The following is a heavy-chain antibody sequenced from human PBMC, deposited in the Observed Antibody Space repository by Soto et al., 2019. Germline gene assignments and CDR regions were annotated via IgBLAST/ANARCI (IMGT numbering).Heavy chain of an antibody. V-gene: IGHV3-7*03. CDR1: GFTFSSYW. D-gene: IGHD2-8*01. CDR3: ARELTVLMVYAAPAWFDP. J-gene: IGHJ5*02. CDR2: IKQDGSEK. Sequence: EVQLVESGGGLVQPGGSLRLSCAASGFTFSSYWMSWVRQAPGKGLEWVANIKQDGSEKYYVDSVKGRFTISRDNAKNSLYLQMNSLRAEDTAVYYCARELTVLMVYAAPAWFDPWGQGTLFTVSS.